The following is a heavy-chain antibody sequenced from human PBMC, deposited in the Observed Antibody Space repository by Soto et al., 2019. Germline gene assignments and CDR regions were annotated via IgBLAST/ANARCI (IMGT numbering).Heavy chain of an antibody. Sequence: GGSLRLSCAASGFTFSSYSMNWVRQAPGKGLEWVSSISSSSSYIYYADSVKGRFTISRDNAKNSLYLQMNSLRAEDTAVYYCAREISIAAAGATSNTFDYWGQGTLVTVSS. D-gene: IGHD6-13*01. CDR1: GFTFSSYS. CDR3: AREISIAAAGATSNTFDY. CDR2: ISSSSSYI. V-gene: IGHV3-21*01. J-gene: IGHJ4*02.